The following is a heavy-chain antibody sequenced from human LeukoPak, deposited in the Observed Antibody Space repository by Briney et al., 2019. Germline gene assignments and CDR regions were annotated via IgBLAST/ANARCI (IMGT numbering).Heavy chain of an antibody. D-gene: IGHD2-21*02. CDR3: ARGGDCYSSENDAFDI. V-gene: IGHV1-2*02. CDR2: INPNSGGT. Sequence: GASVKVSCKASGYTFTGYYMHWVRQAPGQGLEWMGWINPNSGGTNYAQKFQGRVTMTRDTSISPAYMELSRLRPDDTAVYYCARGGDCYSSENDAFDIWGQGTMVTVSS. CDR1: GYTFTGYY. J-gene: IGHJ3*02.